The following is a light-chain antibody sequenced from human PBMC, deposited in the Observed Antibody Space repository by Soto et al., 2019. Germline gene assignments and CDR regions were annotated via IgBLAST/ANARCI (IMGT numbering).Light chain of an antibody. V-gene: IGKV3-11*01. CDR2: DAT. CDR1: QSLNSN. CDR3: QQRINWLT. Sequence: ETVMTQSPATLSVSPWESATLSCRASQSLNSNLAWYQQKPGQAPRLLIYDATNRATGIPARFSGSGSGTDFTLTISSLEPEDFAVYYCQQRINWLTFGGGTKVDIK. J-gene: IGKJ4*01.